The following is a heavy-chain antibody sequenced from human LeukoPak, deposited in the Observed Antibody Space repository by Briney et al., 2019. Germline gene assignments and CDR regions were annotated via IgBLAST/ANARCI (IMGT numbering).Heavy chain of an antibody. CDR1: GFTFSRYS. J-gene: IGHJ4*02. CDR2: ISSSSSTI. CDR3: ARASTMVY. V-gene: IGHV3-48*01. D-gene: IGHD2-15*01. Sequence: GGTLRLSCAASGFTFSRYSMNWVRQAQGKGLEWVSYISSSSSTIYYADSVKGRFTISRDNAKNSLYLQVNSLRAEDTAVYYCARASTMVYWGQGTLVTVSS.